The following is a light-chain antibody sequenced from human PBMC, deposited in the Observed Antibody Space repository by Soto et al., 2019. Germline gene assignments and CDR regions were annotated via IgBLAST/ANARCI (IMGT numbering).Light chain of an antibody. Sequence: DIQMTQSPSTLSASVGDRFTIACLASQSISKFLAWYQQKTCKAAKLLIFDVSTLESGVPSKFSGSGSGTEFTLTISSLQPDDFATYFCHQYDTYSFGQGTKVDIK. CDR1: QSISKF. V-gene: IGKV1-5*01. CDR3: HQYDTYS. CDR2: DVS. J-gene: IGKJ1*01.